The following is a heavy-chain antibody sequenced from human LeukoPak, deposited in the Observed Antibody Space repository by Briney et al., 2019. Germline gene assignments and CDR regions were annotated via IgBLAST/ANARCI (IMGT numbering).Heavy chain of an antibody. CDR3: ARDLFNSYYDTSGYSAFYY. CDR1: GVTFTSYS. CDR2: ISSSNTYI. V-gene: IGHV3-21*01. Sequence: GGSLRLSCAASGVTFTSYSMNWVRQAPGKGLEWVASISSSNTYIHYADSVKGRFTISRDNDKNSLYLDMNSLRAEDTAVYFCARDLFNSYYDTSGYSAFYYWGQGTLVTVSS. J-gene: IGHJ4*02. D-gene: IGHD3-22*01.